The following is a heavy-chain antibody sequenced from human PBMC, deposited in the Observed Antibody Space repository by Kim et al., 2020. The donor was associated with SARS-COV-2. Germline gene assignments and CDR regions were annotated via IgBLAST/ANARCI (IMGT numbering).Heavy chain of an antibody. CDR1: GYSISSGYY. V-gene: IGHV4-38-2*02. Sequence: SETLSLTCTVSGYSISSGYYWGWIRQPPGKGLEWIGSIYHSGSTYYNPSLKSRVTISVDTSKNQFSLKLSSVTAADTAVYYCARALYSYGYGYYFDYWGQGTLVTVSS. CDR3: ARALYSYGYGYYFDY. D-gene: IGHD5-18*01. J-gene: IGHJ4*02. CDR2: IYHSGST.